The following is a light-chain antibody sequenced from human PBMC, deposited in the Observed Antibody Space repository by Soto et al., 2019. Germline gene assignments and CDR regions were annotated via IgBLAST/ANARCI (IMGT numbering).Light chain of an antibody. Sequence: QSALTQPASVSGSPGQSITISCTGTSSDVGGYNYVSWYQQHPGKAPKLMIYDASNRPSGVSNRFSGSKSGNTASLTISGLQAEDEADYYCSSYTRGSLYVFGTGTKVTVL. J-gene: IGLJ1*01. CDR2: DAS. V-gene: IGLV2-14*01. CDR1: SSDVGGYNY. CDR3: SSYTRGSLYV.